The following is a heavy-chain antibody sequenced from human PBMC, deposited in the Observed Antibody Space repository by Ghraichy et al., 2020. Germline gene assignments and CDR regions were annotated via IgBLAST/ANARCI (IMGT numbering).Heavy chain of an antibody. CDR3: ARDGGSGTYSIYFDY. V-gene: IGHV3-33*08. CDR2: IWEVENIK. J-gene: IGHJ4*02. D-gene: IGHD3-10*01. Sequence: GGSLRLSCVASGFSFNKYAMHWVRQAPGKGLEWVANIWEVENIKYHGDSVKGRFTISRDNSKNTLYLQMDSLRVEDTAVYYCARDGGSGTYSIYFDYWGQGTVVTASS. CDR1: GFSFNKYA.